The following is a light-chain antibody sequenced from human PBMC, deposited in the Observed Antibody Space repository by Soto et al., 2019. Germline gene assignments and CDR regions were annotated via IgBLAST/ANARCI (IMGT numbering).Light chain of an antibody. Sequence: DIQMTQSPSSLSASVGDRVTITCRASQSIRSYLNWYQQKPGKAPQLLISAASTLQSGVPSRFSGSGSGTDFTLTINSLQPEDFATYYCQQSYSMFPVTFGQGTRLEIK. CDR3: QQSYSMFPVT. CDR2: AAS. J-gene: IGKJ5*01. V-gene: IGKV1-39*01. CDR1: QSIRSY.